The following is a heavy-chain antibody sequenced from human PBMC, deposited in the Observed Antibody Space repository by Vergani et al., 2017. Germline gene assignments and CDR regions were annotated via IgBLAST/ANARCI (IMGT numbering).Heavy chain of an antibody. D-gene: IGHD3-3*01. J-gene: IGHJ4*02. CDR2: IWYDGSNK. CDR3: ARERRGVVTLDY. Sequence: QVQLVESGGGVVQPGRSLRLSCAASGFPFSSYGMHWVRQAPGKGLEWVAVIWYDGSNKYYADSVKGRFTISRDNSKNTLYLQMNSLRAEDTAVYYCARERRGVVTLDYWGQGTLVTVSS. CDR1: GFPFSSYG. V-gene: IGHV3-33*01.